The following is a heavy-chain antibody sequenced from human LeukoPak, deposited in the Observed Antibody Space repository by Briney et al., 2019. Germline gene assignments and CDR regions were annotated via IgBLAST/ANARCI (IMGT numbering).Heavy chain of an antibody. CDR1: GFTFSSYA. CDR2: ISPSGAST. CDR3: AKNSGNSKQGAFDI. Sequence: GGSLRLSCTASGFTFSSYAMTWVRQAPGKGLEWVSVISPSGASTYSADSVKSRFTISRDNSKNTLYLQMNSLRAEDTALYYCAKNSGNSKQGAFDIWGQGTMVTVSS. V-gene: IGHV3-23*01. J-gene: IGHJ3*02. D-gene: IGHD1-26*01.